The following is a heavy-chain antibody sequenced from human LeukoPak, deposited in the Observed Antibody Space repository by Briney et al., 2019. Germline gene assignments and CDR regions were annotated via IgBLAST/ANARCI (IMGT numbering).Heavy chain of an antibody. CDR2: ISGSGGST. CDR1: GFTFSSYA. D-gene: IGHD1-26*01. J-gene: IGHJ4*02. V-gene: IGHV3-23*01. Sequence: PRGSLRLSCAASGFTFSSYAMSWVRQAPGKGLEWVSAISGSGGSTYYADSVKGRFTISRDNSKNTLYLQMNSLRAEDTAVYYCAKIRNSGSYNFDYWGQGTLFTASS. CDR3: AKIRNSGSYNFDY.